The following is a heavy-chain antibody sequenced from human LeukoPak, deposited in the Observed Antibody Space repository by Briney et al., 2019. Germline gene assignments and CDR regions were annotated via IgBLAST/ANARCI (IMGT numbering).Heavy chain of an antibody. Sequence: ASVTVSCKASGYTFTSYGISWVRQAPGQGLEWMGGIIPIFGTANYAQKFQGRVTITADESTSTAYMELSSLRSEDTAVYYCARDAPAAAGTTPQGYWGQGTLVTVSS. CDR1: GYTFTSYG. CDR2: IIPIFGTA. D-gene: IGHD6-13*01. J-gene: IGHJ4*02. V-gene: IGHV1-69*13. CDR3: ARDAPAAAGTTPQGY.